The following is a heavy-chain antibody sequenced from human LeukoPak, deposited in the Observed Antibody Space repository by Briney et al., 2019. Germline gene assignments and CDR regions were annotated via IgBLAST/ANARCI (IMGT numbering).Heavy chain of an antibody. J-gene: IGHJ6*03. CDR1: GGSISRSSYF. Sequence: SETLSLTCTVSGGSISRSSYFWGWIRQPPGKGLEWIGSIYYSGSTYYNPSLKSRVTISVDTSKNKFSLNMSSVTAADTAVYYCARALVGSSSGYFYYYMDVWGKGTTVTVSS. D-gene: IGHD6-6*01. CDR2: IYYSGST. CDR3: ARALVGSSSGYFYYYMDV. V-gene: IGHV4-39*07.